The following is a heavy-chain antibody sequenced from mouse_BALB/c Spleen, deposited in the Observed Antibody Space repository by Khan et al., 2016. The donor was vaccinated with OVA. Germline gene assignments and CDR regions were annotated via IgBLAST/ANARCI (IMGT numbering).Heavy chain of an antibody. CDR2: IYWDDDK. Sequence: QVQLKQSGPGILQPSQTLSLTCSFSGFSLSTSGMGVNWIRQPSGKGLEWLAHIYWDDDKRYNPSLQSRLTISQDASSNQVFLKTTSVDTADTATYYCARMDGNYYYAMDYWGQGTSVTVSA. V-gene: IGHV8-12*01. J-gene: IGHJ4*01. CDR3: ARMDGNYYYAMDY. CDR1: GFSLSTSGMG. D-gene: IGHD2-1*01.